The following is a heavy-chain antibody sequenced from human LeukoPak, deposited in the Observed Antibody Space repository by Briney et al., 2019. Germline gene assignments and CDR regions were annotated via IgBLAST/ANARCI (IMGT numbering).Heavy chain of an antibody. CDR1: GFTFSSYG. CDR3: AKDRDLWFGELLHEGYFDY. CDR2: ISYDGSNK. V-gene: IGHV3-30*18. Sequence: GGSLRLSCAASGFTFSSYGMHWVRQAPGKGLEWVAVISYDGSNKYYADSVKGRFTISRDNSKNTLYLQMNSLRAEDTAVYYCAKDRDLWFGELLHEGYFDYWGQGTLVTVSS. D-gene: IGHD3-10*01. J-gene: IGHJ4*02.